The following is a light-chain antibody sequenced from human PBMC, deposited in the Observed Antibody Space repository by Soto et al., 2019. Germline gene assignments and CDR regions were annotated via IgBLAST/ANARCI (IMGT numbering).Light chain of an antibody. J-gene: IGLJ3*02. Sequence: QSALTQPPSASGSPGQSVTISCTGTNSDVGAYNYVSWYQQHPGKAPKLMIYDVSKRPSGVPYRFSGSKSGNAASLTVSGLQGEDEADYYCSSYAGSSWVFGGGTQLTVL. CDR1: NSDVGAYNY. CDR2: DVS. CDR3: SSYAGSSWV. V-gene: IGLV2-8*01.